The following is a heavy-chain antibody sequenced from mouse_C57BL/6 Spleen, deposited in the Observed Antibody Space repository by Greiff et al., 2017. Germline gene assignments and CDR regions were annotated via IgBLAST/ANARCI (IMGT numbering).Heavy chain of an antibody. Sequence: EVKLVESGGGLVQPGGSLKLSCAASGFTFSDIYMYWVRQTPEKRLEWVAYISNGGGSTYYPDTVKGRFTISRDNAKNTLYLQMSRLKSEDTAMYYCARGPWYFDVWGTGTTVTVSS. CDR1: GFTFSDIY. CDR2: ISNGGGST. CDR3: ARGPWYFDV. J-gene: IGHJ1*03. V-gene: IGHV5-12*01.